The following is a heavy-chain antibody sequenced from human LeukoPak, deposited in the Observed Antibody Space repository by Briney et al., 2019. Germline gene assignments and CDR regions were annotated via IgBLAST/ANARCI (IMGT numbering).Heavy chain of an antibody. CDR3: ARGVTAVFDF. CDR1: GDSVSSNSVA. J-gene: IGHJ4*02. Sequence: SQTLSLTCAISGDSVSSNSVAWNWVRQSPSRGLEWLGRTYYRSKWYNDYAVSVKSRITINPDTSKNQFSLQLNSVTPEDTAVYYCARGVTAVFDFWGQGTLVTVSS. V-gene: IGHV6-1*01. CDR2: TYYRSKWYN. D-gene: IGHD1-14*01.